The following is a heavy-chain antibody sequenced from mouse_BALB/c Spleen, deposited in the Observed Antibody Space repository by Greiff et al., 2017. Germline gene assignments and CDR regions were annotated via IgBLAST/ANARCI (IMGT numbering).Heavy chain of an antibody. J-gene: IGHJ2*01. CDR1: GFTFSSYG. V-gene: IGHV5-6*02. Sequence: EVKLVESGGDLVKPGGSLKLSCAASGFTFSSYGMSWVRQTPDKRLEWVATISSGGSYTYYPDSVKGRFTISRDNAKNTLYLQMSSLKSEDTAMYYCAREGLGSPYYIDYWGQGTTLTVSS. CDR3: AREGLGSPYYIDY. CDR2: ISSGGSYT.